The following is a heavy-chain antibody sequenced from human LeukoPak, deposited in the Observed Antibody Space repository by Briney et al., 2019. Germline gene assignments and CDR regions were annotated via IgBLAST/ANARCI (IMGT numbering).Heavy chain of an antibody. CDR1: GFTFGGYT. CDR2: ISSSLNM. V-gene: IGHV3-21*01. Sequence: GGSLILSCVASGFTFGGYTINWVRLAPGKGLEWVSSISSSLNMYFAESVKGRFTISRDSARNSVSLQLNSLRVEDTAVYYCARDAGIVAFDIWGQGTVVTVSS. J-gene: IGHJ3*02. CDR3: ARDAGIVAFDI. D-gene: IGHD2-15*01.